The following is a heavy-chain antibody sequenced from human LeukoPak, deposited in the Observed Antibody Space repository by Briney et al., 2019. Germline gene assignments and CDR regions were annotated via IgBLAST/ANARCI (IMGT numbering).Heavy chain of an antibody. Sequence: PGGSLRLSCAASGFTFSRYGMHWVRQAPGKGLEWVAFIRYDGSNKYYADSVKGRFTISRDNSKNTLYLQMNSLRAEDTAVYYCAKDIVVVQNGDYWGQGTLVTVSS. CDR2: IRYDGSNK. J-gene: IGHJ4*02. D-gene: IGHD2-2*01. CDR3: AKDIVVVQNGDY. CDR1: GFTFSRYG. V-gene: IGHV3-30*02.